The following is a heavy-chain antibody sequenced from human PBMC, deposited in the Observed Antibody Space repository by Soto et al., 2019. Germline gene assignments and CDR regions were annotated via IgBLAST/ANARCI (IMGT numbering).Heavy chain of an antibody. D-gene: IGHD1-20*01. CDR3: ARLYNTPYGMDV. J-gene: IGHJ6*02. CDR1: GYSFTSYW. V-gene: IGHV5-10-1*01. CDR2: IEPSDSYT. Sequence: GESLKISCKGAGYSFTSYWISWVRQMPGKGLECMGRIEPSDSYTNYSPSFQGHVTISADKSISTAYLQWSSLKATDTAMYYCARLYNTPYGMDVWGQGTTVTVSS.